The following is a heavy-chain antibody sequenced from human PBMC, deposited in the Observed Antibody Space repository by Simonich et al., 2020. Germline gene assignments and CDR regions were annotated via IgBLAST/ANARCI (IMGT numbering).Heavy chain of an antibody. CDR3: ARDQGGRAAAATDY. D-gene: IGHD6-13*01. CDR1: GYTFTSYG. Sequence: QVQLVQSGAEVKKPGASVKVSCKASGYTFTSYGISWVRQAPGQGLEWMGWISAANGNTNYAQDLQGRVTRTTETSTSTAYMELRSLRSDDTAVYYCARDQGGRAAAATDYWGQGTLVTVSS. CDR2: ISAANGNT. V-gene: IGHV1-18*01. J-gene: IGHJ4*02.